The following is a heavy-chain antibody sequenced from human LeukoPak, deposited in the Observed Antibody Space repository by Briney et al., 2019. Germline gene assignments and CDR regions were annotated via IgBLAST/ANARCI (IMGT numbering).Heavy chain of an antibody. CDR3: ARIAWGVGY. Sequence: SVKVSCKASGGTFSSYAISWVRQTPGQGLEWMGRIIPILGIANYAQKFQGRVTITADKSTSTAYMELSSLRSEDTAVYYCARIAWGVGYWGQGTLVTVSS. D-gene: IGHD3-16*01. CDR2: IIPILGIA. CDR1: GGTFSSYA. V-gene: IGHV1-69*04. J-gene: IGHJ4*02.